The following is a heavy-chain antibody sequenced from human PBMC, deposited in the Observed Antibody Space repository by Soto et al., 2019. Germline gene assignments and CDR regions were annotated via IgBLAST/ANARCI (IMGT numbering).Heavy chain of an antibody. D-gene: IGHD4-17*01. CDR3: ARDLIPDYGDYVTAFDI. CDR2: IYSGGST. V-gene: IGHV3-53*04. CDR1: GFTVSSNY. Sequence: GGSLRLSCAASGFTVSSNYMSWVRQAPGKGLEWVSVIYSGGSTYYADSVKGRFTISRHNSKNTLYLQMNSLRAEDTAVYYCARDLIPDYGDYVTAFDIWGQGTMVTVSS. J-gene: IGHJ3*02.